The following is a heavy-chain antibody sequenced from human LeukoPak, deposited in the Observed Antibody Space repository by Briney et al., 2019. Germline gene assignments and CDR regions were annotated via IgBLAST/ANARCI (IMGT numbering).Heavy chain of an antibody. V-gene: IGHV3-64*01. CDR3: ARFLGGYYYDSSGYIDY. Sequence: GGSLRLSCAASGFTFSSYAMHWVRQAPGKGLEYVSAISSNGGSTYYANSVKGRFTISRDNSKNTLYLQMGSLRAEDMAVYYCARFLGGYYYDSSGYIDYWGQGTLVTVSS. J-gene: IGHJ4*02. D-gene: IGHD3-22*01. CDR2: ISSNGGST. CDR1: GFTFSSYA.